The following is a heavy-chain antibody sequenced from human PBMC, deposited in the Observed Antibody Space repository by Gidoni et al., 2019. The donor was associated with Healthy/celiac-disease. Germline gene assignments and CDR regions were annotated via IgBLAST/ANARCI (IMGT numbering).Heavy chain of an antibody. CDR3: ARVGYCSSTSCPAVFDY. CDR1: GFTFGSVS. J-gene: IGHJ4*02. CDR2: ISSSSSYI. Sequence: EVQLVESGGGLVKPGGSLGLPGAASGFTFGSVSMNWSRQAPGKGLEWVSSISSSSSYIYYADSVKGRFTISRDNAKNSLYLQMNSLRAEDTAVYYCARVGYCSSTSCPAVFDYWGQGTLVTVSS. V-gene: IGHV3-21*01. D-gene: IGHD2-2*01.